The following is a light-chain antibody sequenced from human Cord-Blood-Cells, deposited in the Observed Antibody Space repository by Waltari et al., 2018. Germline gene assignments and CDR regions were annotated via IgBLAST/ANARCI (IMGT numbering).Light chain of an antibody. CDR3: QSYDSSLSGQGV. J-gene: IGLJ2*01. CDR1: SSNIGAAYD. Sequence: QSVLTQPPSVSGAPGQRVTISCTGSSSNIGAAYDVHRYQQLPGTAPKLLIYGNSNRPSGVPDRFSGSKSGTSASLAITGLQAEDEADYYCQSYDSSLSGQGVFGGGTKLTVL. CDR2: GNS. V-gene: IGLV1-40*01.